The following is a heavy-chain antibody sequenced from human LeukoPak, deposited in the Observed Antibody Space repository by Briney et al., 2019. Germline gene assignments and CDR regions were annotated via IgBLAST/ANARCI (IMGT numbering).Heavy chain of an antibody. CDR3: ARDGSMAVAGITSRSRPFDY. Sequence: PGGSLRLSCAAPGFTFSSYWMSWVRQAPGKGLEWVANIKQDGSEKYYVDSVKGRFTISRDNAKNSLYLQMNSLRAEDTAVYYCARDGSMAVAGITSRSRPFDYWGQGTLVTVSS. CDR2: IKQDGSEK. D-gene: IGHD6-19*01. V-gene: IGHV3-7*01. CDR1: GFTFSSYW. J-gene: IGHJ4*02.